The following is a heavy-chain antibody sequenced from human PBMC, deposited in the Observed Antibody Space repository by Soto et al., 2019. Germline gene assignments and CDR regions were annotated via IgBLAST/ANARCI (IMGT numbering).Heavy chain of an antibody. V-gene: IGHV3-23*01. CDR3: AKVMVKNWFDP. D-gene: IGHD5-18*01. Sequence: EVQVLESGGGLVQPGGSLRLSCAASGFTFSSYAMSWVRQAPGKGLEWVPAISGSGGSTYYADSVKGRFTISRDNSKNTLYLQMNSLRADDTAVYYCAKVMVKNWFDPWGQGTLVTVSS. J-gene: IGHJ5*02. CDR1: GFTFSSYA. CDR2: ISGSGGST.